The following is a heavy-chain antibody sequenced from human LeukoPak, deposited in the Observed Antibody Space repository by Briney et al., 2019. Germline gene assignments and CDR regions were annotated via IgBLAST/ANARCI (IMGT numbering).Heavy chain of an antibody. V-gene: IGHV3-23*01. J-gene: IGHJ4*02. CDR1: GFTFSSYA. CDR3: ATDTAMVPLDY. CDR2: ISGSGGST. Sequence: GGSLRLSCAASGFTFSSYAMSWVRQGPGKGLEWVSAISGSGGSTYYADSVKGRFTISRDNSKNTLYLQMNSLRAEDTAVYYCATDTAMVPLDYWGQGTPVTVSS. D-gene: IGHD5-18*01.